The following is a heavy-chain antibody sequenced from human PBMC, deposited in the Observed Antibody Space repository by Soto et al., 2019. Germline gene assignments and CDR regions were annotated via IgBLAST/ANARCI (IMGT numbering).Heavy chain of an antibody. V-gene: IGHV3-30*18. CDR1: GFTFSSYG. Sequence: QVQLVESGGGVVQPGRSLRLSCAASGFTFSSYGMHWVRQAPGKGLEWVAVISYDGSNKYYADSVKGRFTISRDNSKNTLYLQMNSLRAEDTAVYYCAKGRSGYFLFDYWGQGTLVTVSS. D-gene: IGHD3-22*01. CDR3: AKGRSGYFLFDY. CDR2: ISYDGSNK. J-gene: IGHJ4*02.